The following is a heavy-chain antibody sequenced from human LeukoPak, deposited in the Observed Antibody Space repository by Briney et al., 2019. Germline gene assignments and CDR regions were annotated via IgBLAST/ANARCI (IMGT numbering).Heavy chain of an antibody. CDR3: ARGGGGIVVVPAAIAY. J-gene: IGHJ4*02. CDR1: GGSFSGYY. D-gene: IGHD2-2*01. Sequence: PSETLSLTCAVYGGSFSGYYWSWIRQPPGKGLEWIGEINHSGSINYNPSLKSRVTISVDTSKNQFSLKLSSVTAADTAVYYCARGGGGIVVVPAAIAYWGQGTLVTVSS. V-gene: IGHV4-34*01. CDR2: INHSGSI.